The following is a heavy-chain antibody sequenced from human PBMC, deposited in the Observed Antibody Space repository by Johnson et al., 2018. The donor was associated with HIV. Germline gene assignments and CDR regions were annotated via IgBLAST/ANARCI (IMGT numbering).Heavy chain of an antibody. J-gene: IGHJ3*02. V-gene: IGHV3-30*02. CDR1: GFTFSSYG. CDR3: ARAPEVRGVDAFDI. CDR2: IRYDGSNK. D-gene: IGHD3-10*01. Sequence: QVQLVESGGGLVQPGGSLRLSCAASGFTFSSYGMHWVRQAPGKGLEWVAFIRYDGSNKYYADSVKGRFTISRDNAKNTLYLQMNSLRAEDTAVYYCARAPEVRGVDAFDIWGQGTMVTVSS.